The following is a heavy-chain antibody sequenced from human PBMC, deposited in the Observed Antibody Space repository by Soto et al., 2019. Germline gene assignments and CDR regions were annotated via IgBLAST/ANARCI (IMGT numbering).Heavy chain of an antibody. Sequence: QVQLVQSGDEVKKHGASVKGSCKASGYIFVNYGIAWVRQAPRQGLEWMGWISPYTVNTHSASKVQGRLTMHTDTPTSTAYLDLGSLTSDDPAVYYCVLVYNCVSPTPQDVWGQGTTATVSS. J-gene: IGHJ6*02. D-gene: IGHD2-8*01. CDR3: VLVYNCVSPTPQDV. V-gene: IGHV1-18*01. CDR1: GYIFVNYG. CDR2: ISPYTVNT.